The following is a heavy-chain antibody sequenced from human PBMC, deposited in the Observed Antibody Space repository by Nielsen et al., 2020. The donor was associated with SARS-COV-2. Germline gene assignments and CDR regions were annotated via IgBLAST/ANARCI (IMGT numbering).Heavy chain of an antibody. CDR1: GGSISSGGYY. V-gene: IGHV4-39*01. CDR2: IYYSGST. Sequence: SETLSLTCTVSGGSISSGGYYWGWIRQPPGKGLEWIGSIYYSGSTYYNPSLKSRVTISVDTSKNQFSLKLSSVTAADTAVYYCARHPLGAYMIVVVRHAFDIWGQGTMVTVSS. J-gene: IGHJ3*02. CDR3: ARHPLGAYMIVVVRHAFDI. D-gene: IGHD3-22*01.